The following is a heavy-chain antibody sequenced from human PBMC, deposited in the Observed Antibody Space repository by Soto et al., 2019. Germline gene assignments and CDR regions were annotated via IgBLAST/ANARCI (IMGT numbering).Heavy chain of an antibody. V-gene: IGHV1-46*01. J-gene: IGHJ5*02. CDR2: INPSGGST. CDR3: ARDGDTSGSYYSWFDP. Sequence: APLKVSCKAAGYTFTSDYMHWVRQDTGQGLEWMGIINPSGGSTSYAQKFQGRVTMTRDTSTSTVYMELSSLRSEDTAVYYCARDGDTSGSYYSWFDPWGQGTLVTVSS. CDR1: GYTFTSDY. D-gene: IGHD3-10*01.